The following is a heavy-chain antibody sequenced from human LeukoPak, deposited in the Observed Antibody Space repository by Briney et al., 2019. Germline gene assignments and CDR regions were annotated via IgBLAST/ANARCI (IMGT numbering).Heavy chain of an antibody. CDR1: GFIFNTYG. Sequence: GGSLKLSCAASGFIFNTYGMHWVRQAPGKGLEWVTFIRYNGNDKYYADSVKGRFTISRDNAHNTVHLQMNSLRPEDTAVYYCARGGAYYYYMDVWGKGATVTVSS. V-gene: IGHV3-30*02. CDR3: ARGGAYYYYMDV. J-gene: IGHJ6*03. D-gene: IGHD4/OR15-4a*01. CDR2: IRYNGNDK.